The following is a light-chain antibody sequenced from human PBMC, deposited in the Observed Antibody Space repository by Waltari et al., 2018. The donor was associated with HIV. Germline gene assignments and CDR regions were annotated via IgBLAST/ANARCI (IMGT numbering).Light chain of an antibody. CDR2: DTN. CDR3: LLSYSGTRV. Sequence: QAVVTQEPSLTVSPGGPVTLTCGSSTGAVTSGHYPYWFQQKPGQAPRTLIYDTNTKHPWTPARFSGSLLGGKAALTLSGAQPEDEAEYYCLLSYSGTRVFGGGTKLTVL. J-gene: IGLJ3*02. CDR1: TGAVTSGHY. V-gene: IGLV7-46*01.